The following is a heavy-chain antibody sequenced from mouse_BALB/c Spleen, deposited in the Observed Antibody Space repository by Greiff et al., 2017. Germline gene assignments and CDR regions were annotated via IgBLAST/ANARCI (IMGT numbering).Heavy chain of an antibody. CDR1: GFTFKDSY. D-gene: IGHD2-12*01. J-gene: IGHJ3*01. CDR3: AIYCSYTWFAY. V-gene: IGHV14-3*02. Sequence: VQLKESGAELVKPGASVKLSCTASGFTFKDSYMHWVQQRPEQGLEWIGRIDPANGNTNYDPKFEGKATITADTSSNTAYLQLSSLTSEDTAVYYYAIYCSYTWFAYWGQGTLVTVSA. CDR2: IDPANGNT.